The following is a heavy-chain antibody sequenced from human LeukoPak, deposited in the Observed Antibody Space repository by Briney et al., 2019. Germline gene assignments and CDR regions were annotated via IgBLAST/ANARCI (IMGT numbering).Heavy chain of an antibody. CDR1: GFTFSSYA. J-gene: IGHJ4*02. V-gene: IGHV3-30-3*01. Sequence: GGSLRLSCAASGFTFSSYAMHWVRQAPGKGLEWVAVISYDGSNKYYADSVKGRFTISRVNSKNTLYLQMNSLRAEDTAVYYCASNPSGVSYWGQGTLVTVSS. D-gene: IGHD2-15*01. CDR2: ISYDGSNK. CDR3: ASNPSGVSY.